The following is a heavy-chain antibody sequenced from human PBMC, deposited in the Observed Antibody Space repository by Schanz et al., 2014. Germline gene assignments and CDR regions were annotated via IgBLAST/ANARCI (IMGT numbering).Heavy chain of an antibody. CDR3: AKDLYNYGIFDS. CDR1: GLLFSYYY. D-gene: IGHD3-16*01. Sequence: EVQLVESGGGLVRPGGSLRLSCAASGLLFSYYYMSGVRQAPGKGLEWVSGLTEGGGGTYYTDAVKGRFTISRDSSKNTLYLQMNSLRAEDTAVYYCAKDLYNYGIFDSWGQGTLVTVSS. J-gene: IGHJ5*01. V-gene: IGHV3-23*04. CDR2: LTEGGGGT.